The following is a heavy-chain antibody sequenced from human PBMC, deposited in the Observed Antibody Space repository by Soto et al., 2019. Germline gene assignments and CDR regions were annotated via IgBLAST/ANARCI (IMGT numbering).Heavy chain of an antibody. CDR3: ARTQYYYDSSGYQYYFDY. CDR1: GGSISSGGYS. CDR2: IYHSGST. Sequence: LSLTCAVSGGSISSGGYSWSWIRQPPGKGLEWIGYIYHSGSTYYNPSLKSRVTISVDRSKNQFSLKLSSVTAADTAVYYCARTQYYYDSSGYQYYFDYWGQGTLVTVS. J-gene: IGHJ4*02. D-gene: IGHD3-22*01. V-gene: IGHV4-30-2*01.